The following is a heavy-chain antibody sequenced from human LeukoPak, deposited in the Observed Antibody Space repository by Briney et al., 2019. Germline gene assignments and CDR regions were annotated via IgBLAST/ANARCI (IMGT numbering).Heavy chain of an antibody. CDR3: AREARGTRAAFDI. Sequence: GGSLRLSCAASGLTLSYYWMSWVRQAPGKGLEWVANIQEDGSNRYYVGSVKGRFTISRDNAKNSVYLQMNSLRAEDTAVYYCAREARGTRAAFDIWGQGTMVTVS. CDR2: IQEDGSNR. D-gene: IGHD1-1*01. CDR1: GLTLSYYW. V-gene: IGHV3-7*01. J-gene: IGHJ3*02.